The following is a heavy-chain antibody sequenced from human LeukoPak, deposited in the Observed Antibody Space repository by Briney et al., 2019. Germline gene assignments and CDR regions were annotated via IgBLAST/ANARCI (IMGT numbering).Heavy chain of an antibody. V-gene: IGHV4-39*01. J-gene: IGHJ4*02. D-gene: IGHD2-8*02. Sequence: PSEALSLTCTVSRVSISSSGYDWGWLRQPPGKGLEWIATVYYSGSTYYNLSLRSRVTISVDTSKNQFSLKLSSVTAADTAVYYCARDTGGYSSFDYWGQGTLVTVSS. CDR2: VYYSGST. CDR1: RVSISSSGYD. CDR3: ARDTGGYSSFDY.